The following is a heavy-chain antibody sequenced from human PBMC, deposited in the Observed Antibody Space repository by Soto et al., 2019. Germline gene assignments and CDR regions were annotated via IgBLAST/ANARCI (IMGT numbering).Heavy chain of an antibody. CDR2: ISDSGDAT. CDR3: AVYSSGNYPYAPFGY. J-gene: IGHJ4*02. D-gene: IGHD1-26*01. CDR1: GFTFSSYA. V-gene: IGHV3-23*01. Sequence: EVQLLESGGGLVQPGGSLRLSCAASGFTFSSYAMTWVRQAPREGLEWVSSISDSGDATYYAYSVKGRFTISRDDSKNTLYLQMNSLRAEDTAVYYCAVYSSGNYPYAPFGYWGQGTLVTVSS.